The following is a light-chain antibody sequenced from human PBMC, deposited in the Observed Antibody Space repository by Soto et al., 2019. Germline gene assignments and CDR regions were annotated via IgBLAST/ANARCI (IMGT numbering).Light chain of an antibody. CDR1: QGVTSNH. CDR3: QHYDGSPRT. J-gene: IGKJ2*01. CDR2: GVF. V-gene: IGKV3-20*01. Sequence: ENVLTQSPGTVSLSPGGRATLSCRASQGVTSNHLAWYQQKPGQAPRLLIYGVFNRATGIPDRFSGSGSGTDFTLTITRLEPEDSAVYFCQHYDGSPRTFGQGTKLEIK.